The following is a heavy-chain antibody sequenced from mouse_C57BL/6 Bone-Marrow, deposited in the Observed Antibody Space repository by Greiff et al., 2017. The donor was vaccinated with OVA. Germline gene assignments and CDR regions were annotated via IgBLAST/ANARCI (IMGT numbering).Heavy chain of an antibody. CDR3: ARGYYATPYFDY. Sequence: QVQLQQPGAELVKPGASVKMSCKASGYTFTSYWITWVKQRPGQGLEWIGDIYPGSGSTNYNEKFKSKATLTVDTSSSTAYMQLSSLTSEDSAVYSYARGYYATPYFDYWGQGTTLTVSS. CDR2: IYPGSGST. V-gene: IGHV1-55*01. CDR1: GYTFTSYW. J-gene: IGHJ2*01. D-gene: IGHD2-1*01.